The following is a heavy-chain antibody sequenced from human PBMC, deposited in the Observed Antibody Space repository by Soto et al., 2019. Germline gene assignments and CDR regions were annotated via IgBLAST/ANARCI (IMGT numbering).Heavy chain of an antibody. CDR3: AKGSGAQSGLLDY. D-gene: IGHD6-25*01. J-gene: IGHJ4*02. CDR1: GFTFSSYW. Sequence: EVQLVESGGGLVQTGGSLRLSCAASGFTFSSYWMHWVRQAPGKGLVWVSRINNDSSSTTYADSVKGRFTISRDNAKNTLYLQMNSLRDEDRAVYYCAKGSGAQSGLLDYWGQGTLVTVSS. V-gene: IGHV3-74*01. CDR2: INNDSSST.